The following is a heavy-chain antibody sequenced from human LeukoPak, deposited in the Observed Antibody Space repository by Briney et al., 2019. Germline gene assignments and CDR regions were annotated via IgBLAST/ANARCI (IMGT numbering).Heavy chain of an antibody. J-gene: IGHJ4*02. CDR1: GFTFSSYE. Sequence: GGSLRLSCAASGFTFSSYEMNWVRQAPGEGLEWVSYISSSGSTIYYADSVKGRFTISRDNAKNSLYLQMNSLGAEDTAVYYCARTAFDDSRWGQGTLVTVSS. V-gene: IGHV3-48*03. CDR2: ISSSGSTI. CDR3: ARTAFDDSR. D-gene: IGHD3-16*01.